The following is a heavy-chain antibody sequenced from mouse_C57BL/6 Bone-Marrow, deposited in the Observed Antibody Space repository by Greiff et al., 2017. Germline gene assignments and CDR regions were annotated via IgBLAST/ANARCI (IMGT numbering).Heavy chain of an antibody. D-gene: IGHD2-14*01. CDR3: SRWGTVGYFDV. CDR2: IYPGSGST. J-gene: IGHJ1*03. V-gene: IGHV1-55*01. CDR1: GYTFTGYW. Sequence: VQLQQPGAELVKPGASVKMSCKASGYTFTGYWITWVKQRPGQGLEWIGDIYPGSGSTKYNEKFQSKATLTVDTSSSTAYMQPSSLTSEEAAVXDCSRWGTVGYFDVWGTGTTVTVSS.